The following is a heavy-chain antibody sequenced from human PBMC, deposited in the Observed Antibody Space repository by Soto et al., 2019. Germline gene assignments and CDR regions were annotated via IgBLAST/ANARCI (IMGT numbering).Heavy chain of an antibody. V-gene: IGHV3-30*18. CDR3: AKGNYDSSGYPRPFDY. CDR1: GFTFSSYG. J-gene: IGHJ4*02. CDR2: ISYDGSNK. Sequence: GGSLRLSCAASGFTFSSYGMHWVRQAPGKGLEWVAVISYDGSNKYYADSVKGRFTISRDNSKNTLYLQMNSLRAEDTAVYYCAKGNYDSSGYPRPFDYWGQGTLVTVSS. D-gene: IGHD3-22*01.